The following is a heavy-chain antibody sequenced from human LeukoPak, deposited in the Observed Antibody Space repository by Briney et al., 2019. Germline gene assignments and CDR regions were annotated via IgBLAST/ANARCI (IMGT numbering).Heavy chain of an antibody. Sequence: GGSLRLSCAASGFIFDNYVLTWVRQTPEKGLEWVAGISGSGSSTNYADAVKGRFTISRDNSKDTVYLQLSSLNSEDTAVYYCARSRKQQLVQNYFDSWGQGTLVTASS. J-gene: IGHJ4*02. CDR2: ISGSGSST. V-gene: IGHV3-23*01. CDR1: GFIFDNYV. CDR3: ARSRKQQLVQNYFDS. D-gene: IGHD6-13*01.